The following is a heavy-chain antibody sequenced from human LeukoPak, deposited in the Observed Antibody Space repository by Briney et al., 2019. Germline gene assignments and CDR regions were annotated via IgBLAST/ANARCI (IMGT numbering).Heavy chain of an antibody. Sequence: GGSLRLSCVTSGFIFDSYAMAWVRQAPGKGLEWVSGISGSAETTYYADSVRGRFTISRDNSKNALFLQLNSLRADDTAVHFCAKRDYPSPTDFYPLFDYWGQGALVTVSS. J-gene: IGHJ4*02. CDR1: GFIFDSYA. V-gene: IGHV3-23*01. CDR2: ISGSAETT. D-gene: IGHD3/OR15-3a*01. CDR3: AKRDYPSPTDFYPLFDY.